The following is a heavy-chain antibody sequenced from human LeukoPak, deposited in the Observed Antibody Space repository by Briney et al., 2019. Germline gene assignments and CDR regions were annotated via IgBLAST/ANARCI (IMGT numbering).Heavy chain of an antibody. Sequence: PGGSLRLSCAASGFTFSSYAMHWVRQAPGKGLEWVAVISYDGSNKYYADSVKGRFTISRDNSKNTLYLQMNSLRAEDTAVYYYARDRFYYDSSGYPDAFDIWGQGTMVTVSS. V-gene: IGHV3-30*04. D-gene: IGHD3-22*01. CDR3: ARDRFYYDSSGYPDAFDI. CDR2: ISYDGSNK. CDR1: GFTFSSYA. J-gene: IGHJ3*02.